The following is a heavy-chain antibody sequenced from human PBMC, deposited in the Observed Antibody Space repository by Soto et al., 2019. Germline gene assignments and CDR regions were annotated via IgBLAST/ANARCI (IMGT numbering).Heavy chain of an antibody. Sequence: ASVEVSCKASGYTFTSYAMHWVRQAPGQRLEWMGWINAGNGNTKYSQKFQGRVTITRDTSASTAYMELSSLRSEDTAVYYCARGTVVVAAAFDYWGQGTLVTVSS. CDR2: INAGNGNT. D-gene: IGHD2-15*01. CDR3: ARGTVVVAAAFDY. J-gene: IGHJ4*02. V-gene: IGHV1-3*01. CDR1: GYTFTSYA.